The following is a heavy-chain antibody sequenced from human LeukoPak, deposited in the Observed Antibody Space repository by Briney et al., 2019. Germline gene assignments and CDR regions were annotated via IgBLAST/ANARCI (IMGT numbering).Heavy chain of an antibody. J-gene: IGHJ4*02. V-gene: IGHV1-2*02. Sequence: GASVKVSFKASGYTFTGYYMHWVRQAPGQGLEWMGWINPNSGGTNYAQKFQGRVTMTRDASISTAYMELSRLRSDDTAVYYCARGIVGATTVPLTSFDYWGQGTLVTVSS. CDR2: INPNSGGT. D-gene: IGHD1-26*01. CDR1: GYTFTGYY. CDR3: ARGIVGATTVPLTSFDY.